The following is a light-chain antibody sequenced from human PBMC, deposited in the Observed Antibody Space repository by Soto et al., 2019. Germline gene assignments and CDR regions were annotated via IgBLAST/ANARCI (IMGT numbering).Light chain of an antibody. CDR1: SSDVGAYNY. CDR2: DVS. Sequence: QSALTQPASVSGSPGQSITISCTGTSSDVGAYNYVSWYQQHPGKAPKLMIYDVSNRPSGVSNRFSGSKSGNTASLSISGLQAEDEAEYYCCSYTSSSTDVFGTGTKVTVL. V-gene: IGLV2-14*03. J-gene: IGLJ1*01. CDR3: CSYTSSSTDV.